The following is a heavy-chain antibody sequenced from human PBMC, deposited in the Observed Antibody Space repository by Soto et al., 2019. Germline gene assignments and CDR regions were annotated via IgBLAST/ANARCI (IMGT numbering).Heavy chain of an antibody. Sequence: GGSLRLSCAASGFTFSSYAMSWVRQAPGKGLEWVSAISGSGGSKYYADSVKGRFTISRDNSKNTLYLQMNSLRAEDTAVDYCAKYLEYSSSFDAFDIWGQGTMVTVSS. CDR2: ISGSGGSK. CDR1: GFTFSSYA. J-gene: IGHJ3*02. D-gene: IGHD6-6*01. V-gene: IGHV3-23*01. CDR3: AKYLEYSSSFDAFDI.